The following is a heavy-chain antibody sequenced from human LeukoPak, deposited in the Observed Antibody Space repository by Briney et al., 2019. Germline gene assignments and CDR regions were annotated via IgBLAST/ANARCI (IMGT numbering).Heavy chain of an antibody. CDR1: GGSISSSSYY. CDR2: IYYSGST. J-gene: IGHJ6*03. Sequence: SETLSLTCTVSGGSISSSSYYWGWIRQPPGKGLGWIGSIYYSGSTYYNPSLKSRVTISVDTSKNQFSLKLSSVTAADTAVYHCARGGGGGYTTYYYYYYMDVWGKGTTVTVSS. V-gene: IGHV4-39*01. CDR3: ARGGGGGYTTYYYYYYMDV. D-gene: IGHD1-26*01.